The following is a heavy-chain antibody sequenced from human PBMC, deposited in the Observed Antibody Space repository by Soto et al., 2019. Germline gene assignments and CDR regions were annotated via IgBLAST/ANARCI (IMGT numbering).Heavy chain of an antibody. CDR1: RFTFSRYW. J-gene: IGHJ5*02. CDR2: ISADGSDA. V-gene: IGHV3-74*03. Sequence: GGSLRLSCAASRFTFSRYWMHWVRQAPGKGLVWVSRISADGSDATYAHSVKGRFTISRDNAKNTLYLQMNSLRAEDTAVYYCASSGSYDIAWFDPWGQGT. CDR3: ASSGSYDIAWFDP. D-gene: IGHD3-10*01.